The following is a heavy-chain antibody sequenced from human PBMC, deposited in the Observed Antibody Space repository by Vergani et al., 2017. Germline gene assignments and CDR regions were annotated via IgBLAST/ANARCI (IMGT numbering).Heavy chain of an antibody. CDR2: IYYSGST. V-gene: IGHV4-31*03. CDR3: AGVSPLVDTAMVTENYFDY. Sequence: QVQLQESGPGLVKPSQTLSLTCTVSGGSISSGGYYWSWIRQHPGKGLEWIGYIYYSGSTNYNPSLKSRVTISVDTSKNQFSLKLSSVTAADTAVYYCAGVSPLVDTAMVTENYFDYWGQGTLVTVSS. D-gene: IGHD5-18*01. J-gene: IGHJ4*02. CDR1: GGSISSGGYY.